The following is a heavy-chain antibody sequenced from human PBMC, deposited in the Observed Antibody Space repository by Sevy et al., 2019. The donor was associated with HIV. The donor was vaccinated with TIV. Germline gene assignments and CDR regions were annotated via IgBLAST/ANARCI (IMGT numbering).Heavy chain of an antibody. CDR1: EFTFSSYW. V-gene: IGHV3-23*01. Sequence: GGSLRLSCAASEFTFSSYWMSWVRQAPGKGLEWVSGISGSGGSTYYADPLKGRFTIFRDNSKNTVNLQMNSLRAEDTAVYDCAKGDRTFYGLDVWGQGTTVTVSS. CDR3: AKGDRTFYGLDV. CDR2: ISGSGGST. J-gene: IGHJ6*02. D-gene: IGHD2-15*01.